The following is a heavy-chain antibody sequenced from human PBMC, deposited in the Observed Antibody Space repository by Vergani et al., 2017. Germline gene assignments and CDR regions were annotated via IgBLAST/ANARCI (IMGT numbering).Heavy chain of an antibody. CDR3: ATDRVGGYYDSSGYYLRYYYYGMDV. V-gene: IGHV4-39*07. CDR2: IYYSGST. CDR1: GGSISSSSYY. Sequence: QLQLQESGPGLVKPSETLSLTCTVSGGSISSSSYYWGWIRQPPGKGLEWIGSIYYSGSTYYNPSLKSRVTISVDTSKNQFSLKLSSVTAADTAVYYCATDRVGGYYDSSGYYLRYYYYGMDVWGQGTTVTVSS. D-gene: IGHD3-22*01. J-gene: IGHJ6*02.